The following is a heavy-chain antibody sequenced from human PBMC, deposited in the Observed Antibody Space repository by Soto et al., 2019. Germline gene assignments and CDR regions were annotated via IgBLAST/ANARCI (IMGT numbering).Heavy chain of an antibody. CDR3: ARDRSLNFWTGYGMDV. D-gene: IGHD3-9*01. Sequence: SVKVSCKASGEDFSHYGVSWVRQAPGQGLEWMGGIIPVFGTPNIAQKFQGRVIITADESTNIASLELRSLRSEDTAVYFCARDRSLNFWTGYGMDVWGQGTTVTVS. CDR2: IIPVFGTP. J-gene: IGHJ6*02. CDR1: GEDFSHYG. V-gene: IGHV1-69*13.